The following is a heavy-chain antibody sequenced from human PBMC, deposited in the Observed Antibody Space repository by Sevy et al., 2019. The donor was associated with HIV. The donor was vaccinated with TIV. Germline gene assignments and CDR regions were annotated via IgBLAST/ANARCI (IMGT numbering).Heavy chain of an antibody. CDR3: ARDQYYDFWSGYS. D-gene: IGHD3-3*01. CDR1: GFTFSSYW. V-gene: IGHV3-7*03. Sequence: GGSLRLSCAASGFTFSSYWMSWVRQAPGKGLEWVANIKQDGSEKYYVDSVKGRFTISRDNGKNSLYLQMNSLRAEDTAVYYCARDQYYDFWSGYSWGQGTLVTVSS. CDR2: IKQDGSEK. J-gene: IGHJ5*02.